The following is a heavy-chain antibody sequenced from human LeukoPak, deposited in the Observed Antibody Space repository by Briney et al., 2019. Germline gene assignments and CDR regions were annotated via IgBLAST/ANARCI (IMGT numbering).Heavy chain of an antibody. CDR2: IYYSGST. V-gene: IGHV4-59*01. CDR3: AREGHFWSGYPEKNWFDP. Sequence: PSETLSLTCTVSGGSISSYYWSWIRQPPGKGLEWIGYIYYSGSTNYNPSLKSRVTISVDTSKNQFSLKLSSVTAADTAVYYCAREGHFWSGYPEKNWFDPWGQGTLVTVSS. CDR1: GGSISSYY. D-gene: IGHD3-3*02. J-gene: IGHJ5*02.